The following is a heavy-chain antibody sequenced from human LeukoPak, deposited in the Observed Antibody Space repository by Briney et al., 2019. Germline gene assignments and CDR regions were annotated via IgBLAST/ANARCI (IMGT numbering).Heavy chain of an antibody. Sequence: SETLSLTCAVYGGSFSGYYWSWIRQPPGKGLEWIGEINHSGSTNYNPSLKSRVTISVDTSKNQFSLKLSSVTAADTAVYYCVRKSYFQHWGQGTLVTVSS. J-gene: IGHJ1*01. CDR1: GGSFSGYY. CDR2: INHSGST. V-gene: IGHV4-34*01. CDR3: VRKSYFQH.